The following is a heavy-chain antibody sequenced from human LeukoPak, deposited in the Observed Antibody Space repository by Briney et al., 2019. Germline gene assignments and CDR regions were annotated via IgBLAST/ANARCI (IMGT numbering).Heavy chain of an antibody. CDR1: GFTVSSNY. CDR2: IYSGGST. D-gene: IGHD3-10*01. Sequence: GGSLRLSCAASGFTVSSNYMSWVRQAPRKGLEWVSVIYSGGSTYYADSVKGRFTISRDNSKNTLHLQMNSLRAEDTAVYYCARAVPSTSSPLFHYWGQGTLVTVSS. CDR3: ARAVPSTSSPLFHY. V-gene: IGHV3-66*01. J-gene: IGHJ4*02.